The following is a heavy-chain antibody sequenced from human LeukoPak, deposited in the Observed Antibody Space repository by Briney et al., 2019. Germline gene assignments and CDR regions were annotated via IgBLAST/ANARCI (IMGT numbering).Heavy chain of an antibody. CDR1: GYTFTSYD. Sequence: SVKVSCKASGYTFTSYDINWVRQAPGQGLEWMGGIIPIFGTANYAQKFQGRVTITADESTSTAYMELSSLRSEDTAVYYCARAGGYCSGGSCYTYLDYWGQGTLVTVSS. CDR3: ARAGGYCSGGSCYTYLDY. D-gene: IGHD2-15*01. V-gene: IGHV1-69*13. J-gene: IGHJ4*02. CDR2: IIPIFGTA.